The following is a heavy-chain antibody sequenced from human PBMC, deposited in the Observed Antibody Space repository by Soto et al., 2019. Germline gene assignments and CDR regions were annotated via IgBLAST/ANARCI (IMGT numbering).Heavy chain of an antibody. V-gene: IGHV3-30*03. D-gene: IGHD5-12*01. J-gene: IGHJ4*02. CDR1: GFTFSNYG. CDR3: ARDPTWGGYGTHDY. Sequence: QVQLVESGGGVVQPGRSLRLSCAASGFTFSNYGMHWVRQAPGKGLEWVAVISYDGTNKYYVDSVKGLFTISRDNSKNTLYLQMNSLSAEDSAMYYCARDPTWGGYGTHDYWGQGTLVTVSS. CDR2: ISYDGTNK.